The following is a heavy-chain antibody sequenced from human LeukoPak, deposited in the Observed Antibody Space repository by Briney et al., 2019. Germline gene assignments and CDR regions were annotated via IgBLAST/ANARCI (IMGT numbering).Heavy chain of an antibody. J-gene: IGHJ4*02. D-gene: IGHD1-26*01. CDR2: ISSDSSTI. V-gene: IGHV3-48*04. CDR3: AAYRGAHHKTFDY. CDR1: GFTFSTYS. Sequence: PGGSLRLSCAAPGFTFSTYSINWVRQAPGKGLEWVSYISSDSSTIYYADSLKGRFTISRDDAKNSLDLQMNSLRVEDTAVYYCAAYRGAHHKTFDYWGRGTLVTVSS.